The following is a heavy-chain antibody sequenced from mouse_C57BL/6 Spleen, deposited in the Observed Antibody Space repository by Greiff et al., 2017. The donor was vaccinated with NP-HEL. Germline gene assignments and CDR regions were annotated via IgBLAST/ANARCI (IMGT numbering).Heavy chain of an antibody. J-gene: IGHJ2*01. V-gene: IGHV5-17*01. Sequence: EVKVVESGGGLVKPGGSLKLSCAASGFTFSDYGMHWVRQAPEKGLEWVAYISSGSSTIYYADTVKGRFTISRDNAKNTLFLQMTSLRSEDTAMYYCASYGSSYDYFDYWGQGTTLTVSS. CDR3: ASYGSSYDYFDY. D-gene: IGHD1-1*01. CDR1: GFTFSDYG. CDR2: ISSGSSTI.